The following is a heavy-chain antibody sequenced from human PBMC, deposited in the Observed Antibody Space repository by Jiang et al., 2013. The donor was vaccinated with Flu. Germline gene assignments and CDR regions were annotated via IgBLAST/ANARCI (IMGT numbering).Heavy chain of an antibody. CDR3: ARLGRLGIPNWFDP. V-gene: IGHV4-59*08. D-gene: IGHD3-16*01. CDR2: IYYSGST. J-gene: IGHJ5*02. Sequence: GLVKPSETLSLTCTVSGGSISSYYWSWIRQPPGKGLEWIGYIYYSGSTNYNPSLKSRVTISVDTSKNQFSLKLSSVTAADTAVYYCARLGRLGIPNWFDPWGQGTLVTVSS. CDR1: GGSISSYY.